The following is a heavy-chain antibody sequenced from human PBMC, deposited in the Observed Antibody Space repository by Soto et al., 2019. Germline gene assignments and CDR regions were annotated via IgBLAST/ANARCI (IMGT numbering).Heavy chain of an antibody. CDR3: ARGVVGATTYFQH. CDR2: ISYDGSDK. D-gene: IGHD1-26*01. Sequence: QVQLVESGGGVVQPGRSLRLSCAASGFTFSSYGMHWVRQAPGKGLEWVAVISYDGSDKYYADSVKGRFTISRDNSNDTLYLQMDSLRGEDTAVYYCARGVVGATTYFQHWGQGTRVTVSS. CDR1: GFTFSSYG. V-gene: IGHV3-30*03. J-gene: IGHJ1*01.